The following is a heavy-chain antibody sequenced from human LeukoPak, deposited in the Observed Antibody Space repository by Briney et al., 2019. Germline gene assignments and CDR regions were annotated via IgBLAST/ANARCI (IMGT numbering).Heavy chain of an antibody. J-gene: IGHJ4*02. CDR1: GFTFSSYA. CDR3: ARDGNIVVVVAATLDY. Sequence: GRSLRLSCAASGFTFSSYAMHWVRQAPGKGLEWVAVISYDGSNKYYADSVKGRFTISRDNSKNTLYLQMNSLRAEDTAVHYCARDGNIVVVVAATLDYWGQGTLVTVSS. V-gene: IGHV3-30*04. D-gene: IGHD2-15*01. CDR2: ISYDGSNK.